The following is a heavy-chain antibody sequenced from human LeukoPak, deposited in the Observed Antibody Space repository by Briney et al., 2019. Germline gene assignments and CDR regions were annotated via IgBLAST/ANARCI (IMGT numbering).Heavy chain of an antibody. J-gene: IGHJ3*01. Sequence: GGSLRLSCTASGFTFSGYRMQWVRQAPGKGLEWVSYISATTTSYDADSVKGRFSISRDNAKNSLYLQMNNLRDEDTAVYYCVRDKYGGLWGQGTMVTVSS. CDR1: GFTFSGYR. D-gene: IGHD3-16*01. CDR3: VRDKYGGL. V-gene: IGHV3-48*02. CDR2: ISATTTS.